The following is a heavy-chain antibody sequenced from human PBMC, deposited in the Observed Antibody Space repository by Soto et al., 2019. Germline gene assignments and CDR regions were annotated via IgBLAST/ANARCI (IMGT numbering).Heavy chain of an antibody. CDR2: ISGSGTTT. CDR3: AKDPTDERLVITPLEP. Sequence: GGSLRLSCVASGFTFSTYAMSWVRQAPGKGLEWVSSISGSGTTTYDAEFVKGRFTVSRGNSKNTLYLQMNNLRAEDTALYYCAKDPTDERLVITPLEPWGQGTLVTVSS. CDR1: GFTFSTYA. J-gene: IGHJ4*01. V-gene: IGHV3-23*01. D-gene: IGHD3-9*01.